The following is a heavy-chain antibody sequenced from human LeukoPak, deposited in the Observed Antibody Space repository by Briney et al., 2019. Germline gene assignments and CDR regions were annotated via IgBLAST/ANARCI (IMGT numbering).Heavy chain of an antibody. CDR3: ARAFNWNDLGN. D-gene: IGHD1-20*01. CDR2: IVSDGTST. CDR1: GFTFSSYG. Sequence: RAGRSLRLSCAASGFTFSSYGMHWVRQAPGKGLVWVSRIVSDGTSTNYADSVKGRFTSSRDNAKNTLYLQMNSLRAEDTAVYYCARAFNWNDLGNWGQGTLVTVSS. V-gene: IGHV3-74*01. J-gene: IGHJ4*02.